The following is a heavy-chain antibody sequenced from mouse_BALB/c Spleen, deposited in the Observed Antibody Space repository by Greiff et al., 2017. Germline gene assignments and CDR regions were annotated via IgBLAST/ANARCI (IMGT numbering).Heavy chain of an antibody. Sequence: EVKLVESGPGLVKPSQSLSLTCTVTGYSITSDYAWNWIRQFPGNKLEWMGYISYSGSTSYNPSLKSRISITRDTSKNQFFLQLNSVTTEDTATYYCARGDGYDGLYAMDYWGQGTSVTVSS. J-gene: IGHJ4*01. CDR1: GYSITSDYA. CDR2: ISYSGST. CDR3: ARGDGYDGLYAMDY. V-gene: IGHV3-2*02. D-gene: IGHD2-2*01.